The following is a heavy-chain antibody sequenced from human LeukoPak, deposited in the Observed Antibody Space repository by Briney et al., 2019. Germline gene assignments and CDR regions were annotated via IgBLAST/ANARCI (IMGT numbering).Heavy chain of an antibody. V-gene: IGHV3-23*01. CDR3: AKGYCVNDKCSNYDY. D-gene: IGHD2-8*01. CDR2: ISGSGGST. J-gene: IGHJ4*02. CDR1: GFTFSSYA. Sequence: GGSLRLSCAASGFTFSSYAMSWVRQAPGKGLEWVSAISGSGGSTYYADSVKGRFTISRDNSKNTMYLQMNSLRAEDTAVYYCAKGYCVNDKCSNYDYWGQGTLVTVSS.